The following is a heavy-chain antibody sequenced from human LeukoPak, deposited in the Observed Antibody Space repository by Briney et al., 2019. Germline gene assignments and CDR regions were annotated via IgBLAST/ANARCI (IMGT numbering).Heavy chain of an antibody. V-gene: IGHV1-2*02. D-gene: IGHD3-22*01. CDR3: ARESNYDSDSDYFDY. CDR2: INPNSGGT. J-gene: IGHJ4*02. Sequence: ASVKVSFKASGYTFTGYYMHWVRQAPGQGLEWMGWINPNSGGTNYAQKFQGRVTMTRDTSISTAYMELSRLRSDDTAVYYCARESNYDSDSDYFDYWGQGTLVTVSS. CDR1: GYTFTGYY.